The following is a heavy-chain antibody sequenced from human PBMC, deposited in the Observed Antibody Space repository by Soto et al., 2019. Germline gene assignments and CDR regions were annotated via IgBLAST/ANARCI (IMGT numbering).Heavy chain of an antibody. CDR1: GLIFTDYI. D-gene: IGHD6-19*01. CDR2: ISTTSSYM. J-gene: IGHJ4*02. CDR3: VRDQSLVEFDC. Sequence: PGGSLRLSCEASGLIFTDYIMNWGRKAPGKELKRDASISTTSSYMYYSVSVMCRFTISRDNAKNSLYLHMKSLDVDDTATYFCVRDQSLVEFDCWGQGP. V-gene: IGHV3-21*01.